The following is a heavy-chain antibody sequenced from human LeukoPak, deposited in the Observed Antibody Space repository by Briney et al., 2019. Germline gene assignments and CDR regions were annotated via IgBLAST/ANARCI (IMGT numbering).Heavy chain of an antibody. D-gene: IGHD3-9*01. CDR2: IIPIFGTA. V-gene: IGHV1-69*13. CDR3: ATSTPREIYEAGPFGGTLTGYYGY. Sequence: EASVKVSCKASGGTVSSYAISWVRQAPGQGLEWMGGIIPIFGTAKYAQKFQGRVTITADESTSTAYMELSSLRSEDTAVYYCATSTPREIYEAGPFGGTLTGYYGYWGQGTLVTVSS. J-gene: IGHJ4*02. CDR1: GGTVSSYA.